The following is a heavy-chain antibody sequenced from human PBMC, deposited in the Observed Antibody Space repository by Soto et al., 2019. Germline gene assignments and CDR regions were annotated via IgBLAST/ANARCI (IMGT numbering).Heavy chain of an antibody. D-gene: IGHD4-17*01. V-gene: IGHV3-15*07. J-gene: IGHJ4*02. CDR2: IKSKTDGGTT. CDR3: TTDFGDYGRTDY. CDR1: GFTFSNAW. Sequence: EVQLVESGGGLVKPGGSLRLSCAASGFTFSNAWMNWVRQAPGKGLEWVGRIKSKTDGGTTDYDAPVKGRFTISRDDSKNTLYLQMNSLKTEDTAVYYCTTDFGDYGRTDYWGQGTLVTVSS.